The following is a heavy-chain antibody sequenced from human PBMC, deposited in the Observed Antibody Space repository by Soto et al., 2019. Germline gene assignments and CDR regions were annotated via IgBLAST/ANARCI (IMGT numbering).Heavy chain of an antibody. J-gene: IGHJ4*02. CDR1: GYTFTSHG. V-gene: IGHV1-18*04. D-gene: IGHD2-2*01. CDR2: ISAYNGNT. CDR3: ARTYCSSARCYSDY. Sequence: QVQLVQSGAEVKKPGASVKVSCKTSGYTFTSHGISWVRQAPGQGLEWMGWISAYNGNTNYAQKLQGRVTMTTDTPPSTPYMEPRSLRSDDTAVYYCARTYCSSARCYSDYWGQGTLVTVSS.